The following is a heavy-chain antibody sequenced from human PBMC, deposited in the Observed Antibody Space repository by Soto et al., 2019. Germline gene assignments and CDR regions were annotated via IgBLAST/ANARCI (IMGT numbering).Heavy chain of an antibody. V-gene: IGHV4-39*01. CDR2: IYYSGST. CDR1: GGSISSSSYY. CDR3: ATYGDYGVGVGYYYGMDV. J-gene: IGHJ6*02. Sequence: SETLSLTCTVSGGSISSSSYYWGWIRQPPWKGLEWIGSIYYSGSTYYNPSLKSRVTISVDTSKNQFSLKLSSVTAADTAVYYCATYGDYGVGVGYYYGMDVWGQGXTVTVSS. D-gene: IGHD4-17*01.